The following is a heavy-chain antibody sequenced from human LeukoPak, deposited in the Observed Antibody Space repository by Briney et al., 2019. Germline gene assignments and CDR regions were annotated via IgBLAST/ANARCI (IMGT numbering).Heavy chain of an antibody. J-gene: IGHJ4*02. V-gene: IGHV1-2*02. CDR3: ARLADCSSSSCRSFDY. Sequence: ASVKVSCKASGYNFNTYGISWVRQAPGQGLEWMGWINPNSGFTNYAQKFQGRVTMTRDTSISTAYMELSRLRSDDTAVYYCARLADCSSSSCRSFDYWGQGTLVTVSS. CDR2: INPNSGFT. D-gene: IGHD2-2*01. CDR1: GYNFNTYG.